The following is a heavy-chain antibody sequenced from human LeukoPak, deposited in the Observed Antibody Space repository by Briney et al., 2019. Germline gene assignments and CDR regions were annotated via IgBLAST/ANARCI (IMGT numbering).Heavy chain of an antibody. CDR1: GGSIRSYY. CDR3: ARYPMTYCSSSSCTDY. V-gene: IGHV4-59*08. D-gene: IGHD2-2*01. Sequence: SETLSLTCTVSGGSIRSYYWSWIRQSLQGLEWIGYIYYSGSTNYNPSLKSRVTISVDTSKNQFSLKLSSVTAADTAVYYCARYPMTYCSSSSCTDYWGQGTLVTVSS. J-gene: IGHJ4*02. CDR2: IYYSGST.